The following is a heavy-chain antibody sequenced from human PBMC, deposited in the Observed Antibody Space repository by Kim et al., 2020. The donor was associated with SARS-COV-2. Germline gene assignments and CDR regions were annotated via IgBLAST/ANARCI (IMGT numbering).Heavy chain of an antibody. CDR1: GFTFSDHY. CDR3: ARSHRGSYASESGMDV. V-gene: IGHV3-72*01. D-gene: IGHD2-2*01. J-gene: IGHJ6*02. Sequence: GGSLRLSCAASGFTFSDHYMDWVRQAPGKGLEWVGRTRNKANSYTTEYAASVKGRFTISRDDSKNSLYLQMNSLKTEDTAVYYCARSHRGSYASESGMDVWGQGTTVTVSS. CDR2: TRNKANSYTT.